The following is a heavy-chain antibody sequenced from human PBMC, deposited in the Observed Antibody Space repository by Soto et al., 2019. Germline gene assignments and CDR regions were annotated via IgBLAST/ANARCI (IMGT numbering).Heavy chain of an antibody. Sequence: PSETLSLTCAVSGGSISSSNWWSWVHQPPGKGLEWIGEIYHSGSTNYNPSLKSRVTISVDKSKNQFSLKLSSVTAADTAVYYCARDLGGYEDYYYYYGMDVLGQWTTVT. CDR2: IYHSGST. CDR1: GGSISSSNW. CDR3: ARDLGGYEDYYYYYGMDV. V-gene: IGHV4-4*02. D-gene: IGHD5-12*01. J-gene: IGHJ6*02.